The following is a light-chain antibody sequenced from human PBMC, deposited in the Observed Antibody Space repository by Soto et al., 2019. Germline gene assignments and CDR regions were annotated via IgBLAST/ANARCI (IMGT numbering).Light chain of an antibody. CDR3: QQRNNWPPMYT. CDR2: DAS. J-gene: IGKJ2*01. CDR1: QGIASY. Sequence: EIVLTQSPATLSLSPGERATLSCRASQGIASYLAWYQQTPGQAPRLLIYDASDRATGVPARFSGSGSGTDFTLTISSLEPEDFAVYYCQQRNNWPPMYTFGQGTELEIK. V-gene: IGKV3-11*01.